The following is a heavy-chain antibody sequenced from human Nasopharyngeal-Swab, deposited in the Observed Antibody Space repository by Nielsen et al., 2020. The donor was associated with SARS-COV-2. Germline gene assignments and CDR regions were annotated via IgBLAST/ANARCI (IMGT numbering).Heavy chain of an antibody. Sequence: SETLSLTCAVSGGSISSSNGWSGVRQPPGKGQEWIGEIYHSGSTNYNPFLKSRVTISVDESKNQFSLKLSSVTAADTAVYFCARDVVGATTTDAFDIWGQGTMVTVSS. D-gene: IGHD1-26*01. CDR3: ARDVVGATTTDAFDI. CDR2: IYHSGST. CDR1: GGSISSSNG. V-gene: IGHV4-4*02. J-gene: IGHJ3*02.